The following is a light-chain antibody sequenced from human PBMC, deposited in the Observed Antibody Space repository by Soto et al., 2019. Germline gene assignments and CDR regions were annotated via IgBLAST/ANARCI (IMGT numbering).Light chain of an antibody. CDR1: QSVNSN. CDR2: GAS. V-gene: IGKV3-15*01. J-gene: IGKJ1*01. CDR3: KQYNNWPPWT. Sequence: EIVMTQSPATLSVSPGERATLSCRASQSVNSNLAWYQQKPGQAPRLLIYGASTRATGIPARFSGSGSGTEFTLTISSLQSEDFAVYYCKQYNNWPPWTFGQGPKVEIK.